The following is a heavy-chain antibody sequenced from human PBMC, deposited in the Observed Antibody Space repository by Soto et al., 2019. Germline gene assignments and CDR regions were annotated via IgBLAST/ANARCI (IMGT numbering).Heavy chain of an antibody. J-gene: IGHJ4*02. CDR2: ISYDGSNK. D-gene: IGHD4-17*01. V-gene: IGHV3-30*18. Sequence: GGSLRLSCAASGFTFSSYGMHWVRQAPGKGLEWVAVISYDGSNKYYADSVKGRFTISRDNSKNTLYLQMNSLRAEDTAVYYCAKDLSPARPLRVGKNFDYWGQGTLVTVSS. CDR3: AKDLSPARPLRVGKNFDY. CDR1: GFTFSSYG.